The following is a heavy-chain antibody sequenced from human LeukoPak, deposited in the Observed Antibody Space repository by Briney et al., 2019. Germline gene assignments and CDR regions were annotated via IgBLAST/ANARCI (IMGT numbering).Heavy chain of an antibody. CDR3: ARSEQWLVLACDY. V-gene: IGHV6-1*01. D-gene: IGHD6-19*01. CDR1: GDSVSSNSAA. CDR2: TYYRCKWYN. Sequence: SQTLSLTCAISGDSVSSNSAAWNWIRHSPSRGLEWLGRTYYRCKWYNDYAVSVKSRITINPDTSKNQFSLQLNSVTPEDTAVYYCARSEQWLVLACDYWGQGTLVTVSS. J-gene: IGHJ4*02.